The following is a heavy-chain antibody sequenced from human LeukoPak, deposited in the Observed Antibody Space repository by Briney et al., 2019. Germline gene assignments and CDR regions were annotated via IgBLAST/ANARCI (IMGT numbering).Heavy chain of an antibody. CDR1: GFPFSSYW. J-gene: IGHJ4*02. V-gene: IGHV3-7*03. CDR2: IKQDGSDK. CDR3: ARKTVVGSYFDY. D-gene: IGHD4-23*01. Sequence: GGSLRLSCAASGFPFSSYWMSWVRQAPGKGLEWVANIKQDGSDKYYVDSVKGRFTISRDNAKNSLYLQTNSLRAEDTAVYYCARKTVVGSYFDYWGQGTPVTVSS.